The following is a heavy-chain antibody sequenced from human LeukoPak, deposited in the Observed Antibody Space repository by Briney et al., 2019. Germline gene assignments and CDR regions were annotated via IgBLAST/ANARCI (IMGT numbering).Heavy chain of an antibody. CDR3: ARDWGASGWYNWFDP. CDR1: GFTLSSYG. CDR2: IGHDGVNK. Sequence: GGSLRLSCATSGFTLSSYGMHWVRQAPGKGLEWVAIIGHDGVNKYYTDSVKGRFTISRENSRNTLYLQMNSLRPEDTAVYYCARDWGASGWYNWFDPWGQGTLVTASS. D-gene: IGHD6-19*01. V-gene: IGHV3-30*19. J-gene: IGHJ5*02.